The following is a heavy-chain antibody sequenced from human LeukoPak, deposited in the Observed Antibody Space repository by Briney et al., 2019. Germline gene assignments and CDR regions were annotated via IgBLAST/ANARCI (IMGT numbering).Heavy chain of an antibody. V-gene: IGHV3-21*01. CDR3: ARGRTMVRGVIVD. Sequence: PGGSLRLSCAASGFTFDDYGMSWVRQAPGKGLEWVSSISSSSSYIYYADSVKGRFTISRDNAKNSLYLQMNSLRAEDTAVYYCARGRTMVRGVIVDWGQGTLVTVSS. D-gene: IGHD3-10*01. CDR1: GFTFDDYG. CDR2: ISSSSSYI. J-gene: IGHJ4*02.